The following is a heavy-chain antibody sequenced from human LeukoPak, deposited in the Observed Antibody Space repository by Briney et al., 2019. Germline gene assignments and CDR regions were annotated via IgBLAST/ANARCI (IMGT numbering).Heavy chain of an antibody. CDR3: AKSNGYGLVDI. CDR1: GCSISTSSYY. J-gene: IGHJ3*02. Sequence: SETLSLTCTVSGCSISTSSYYWRWVRQPPGKGLEWIGNNFYSGSTYYSPSLKSRVPISLDTRRDLFSLKMNSVTDADTAFYFCAKSNGYGLVDIWGQGTMVTVSS. CDR2: NFYSGST. V-gene: IGHV4-39*07. D-gene: IGHD3-10*01.